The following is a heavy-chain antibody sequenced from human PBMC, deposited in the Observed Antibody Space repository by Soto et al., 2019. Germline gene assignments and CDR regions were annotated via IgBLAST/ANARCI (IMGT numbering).Heavy chain of an antibody. J-gene: IGHJ4*02. Sequence: GGSLRLSCAASGFTFSSHWMSWVRQAPGKGLEWVANIKVDGSEKYYVDSVRGRFSISRDNAKDSLYLQMNSLRAEDAAVYYCTRDSYDSSGYYYDFFDYWGQGTLVTVSS. V-gene: IGHV3-7*01. CDR3: TRDSYDSSGYYYDFFDY. CDR1: GFTFSSHW. D-gene: IGHD3-22*01. CDR2: IKVDGSEK.